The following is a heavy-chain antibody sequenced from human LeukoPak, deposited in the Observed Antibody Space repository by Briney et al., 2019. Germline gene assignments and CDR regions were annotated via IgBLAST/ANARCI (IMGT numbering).Heavy chain of an antibody. J-gene: IGHJ5*02. Sequence: GESLRLSCAASGFTFRSYWMHWVRQPPGKGLVWVSRVSPDGTNTDYADSLKGRFTISRDNAKKTLYLQMTTLKVEDTALCFCARGPSWFDPWGQGTLVTVSS. CDR2: VSPDGTNT. CDR3: ARGPSWFDP. V-gene: IGHV3-74*01. CDR1: GFTFRSYW.